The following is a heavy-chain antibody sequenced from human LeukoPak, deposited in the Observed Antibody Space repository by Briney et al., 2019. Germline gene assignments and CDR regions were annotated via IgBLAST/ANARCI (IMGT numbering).Heavy chain of an antibody. Sequence: GGSPRLSCAGSGFPFSSHGMNWVRQAPGKGLEWVSGISPGGGPTYYADSVRGRFTISRDDSKNTLYLQMKNLRAEDTAVYYCAKDGAWLRFDDWGQGILVTVSS. J-gene: IGHJ4*02. CDR2: ISPGGGPT. V-gene: IGHV3-23*01. D-gene: IGHD5-12*01. CDR3: AKDGAWLRFDD. CDR1: GFPFSSHG.